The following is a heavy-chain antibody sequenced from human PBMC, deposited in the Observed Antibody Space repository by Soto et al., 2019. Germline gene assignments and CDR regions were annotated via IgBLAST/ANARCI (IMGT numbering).Heavy chain of an antibody. V-gene: IGHV1-8*01. J-gene: IGHJ6*03. CDR3: ARGQGRAMVRGVIYHYYMAV. D-gene: IGHD3-10*01. CDR2: MNPNSGNT. Sequence: ASVKVSCKASGYTFTSYDINWVRQATGQGLEWMGWMNPNSGNTGYAQKFQGRVTMTRNTSISTAYMELSSLRSEDTAVYYCARGQGRAMVRGVIYHYYMAVWGKGTTVTVSS. CDR1: GYTFTSYD.